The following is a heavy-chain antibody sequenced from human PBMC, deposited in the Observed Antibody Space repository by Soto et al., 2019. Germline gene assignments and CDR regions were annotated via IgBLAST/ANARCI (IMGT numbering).Heavy chain of an antibody. Sequence: GALRLSCAVSGFSFSDYYMTWIRQAPGKGPEWISHISSSGSSVAYADSVRGRFTISRDNVKKSLYLQMNSLRAEDTAVYYCARKRYGDSTFDYWGQGTRVTVSS. CDR3: ARKRYGDSTFDY. CDR2: ISSSGSSV. D-gene: IGHD4-17*01. V-gene: IGHV3-11*01. J-gene: IGHJ4*02. CDR1: GFSFSDYY.